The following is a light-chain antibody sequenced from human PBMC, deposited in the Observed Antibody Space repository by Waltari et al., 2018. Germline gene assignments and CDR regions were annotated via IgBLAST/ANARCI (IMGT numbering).Light chain of an antibody. CDR1: QDISKY. Sequence: DIQMTQSPSSLSAAVGDRVTITCRAIQDISKYLSWFQQKAGKAPQLLIHEVSNLEAGVPSRFSGTGSGTDFSFTITSLQPEDIATYYCQHYHSLPYTFGRGTKLQIK. J-gene: IGKJ2*01. CDR3: QHYHSLPYT. CDR2: EVS. V-gene: IGKV1-33*01.